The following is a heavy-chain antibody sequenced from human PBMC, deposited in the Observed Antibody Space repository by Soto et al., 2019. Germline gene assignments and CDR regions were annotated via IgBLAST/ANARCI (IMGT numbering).Heavy chain of an antibody. V-gene: IGHV3-53*01. D-gene: IGHD3-9*01. CDR1: GLAVSSNY. J-gene: IGHJ4*02. Sequence: HPGGSLRLSCAASGLAVSSNYMTWVRQAPGRGLEWVSVLYSDGTTYYGGSVKGRFTISRDNSKNTLYLQMNSLRVDDTAVYYCARDVILRSFDWFPPVATIQDYWGQGTLVTVSS. CDR3: ARDVILRSFDWFPPVATIQDY. CDR2: LYSDGTT.